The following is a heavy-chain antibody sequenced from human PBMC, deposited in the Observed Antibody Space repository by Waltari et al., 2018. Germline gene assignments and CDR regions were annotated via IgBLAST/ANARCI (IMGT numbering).Heavy chain of an antibody. V-gene: IGHV3-7*01. D-gene: IGHD3-22*01. Sequence: EVQLVESGGDLVQPGGSLRLPCAASGFTFSSSWMSWVRQAPGKGLEWVANIKHDGSEKYYVDAVKGRFTISRDNAKNSVYLQMNSLRAEDTAVDYCARVRHFYDSSGYYSGAFDIWGQGTMVTVSS. CDR2: IKHDGSEK. J-gene: IGHJ3*02. CDR1: GFTFSSSW. CDR3: ARVRHFYDSSGYYSGAFDI.